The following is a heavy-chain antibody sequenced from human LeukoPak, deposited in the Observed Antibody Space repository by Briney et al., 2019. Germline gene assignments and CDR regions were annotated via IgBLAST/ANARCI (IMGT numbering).Heavy chain of an antibody. Sequence: PSVTLSLTCTVSGGSISSYYWSWIRQPPGKGLEWIGYIYYSGSTNYNPSLKSRVTISVDTSKNQFSLKLSSVTAADTAVYYCARENGDYADGPDFDYWGQGTLVTVSS. CDR2: IYYSGST. J-gene: IGHJ4*02. CDR3: ARENGDYADGPDFDY. D-gene: IGHD4-17*01. CDR1: GGSISSYY. V-gene: IGHV4-59*01.